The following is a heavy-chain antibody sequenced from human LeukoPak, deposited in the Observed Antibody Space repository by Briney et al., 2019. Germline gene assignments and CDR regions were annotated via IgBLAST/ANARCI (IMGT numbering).Heavy chain of an antibody. CDR1: GFTISSYW. J-gene: IGHJ4*02. D-gene: IGHD3-16*01. Sequence: GGSLRLSCSASGFTISSYWMHWVRQAPGKGLVWVSRINPAGSVTNHADSVRGGFTIPRDTPTNTLYLEMNSLRAEDTAVYYCSRDFVGAEDYWGQGTLVTVSS. CDR3: SRDFVGAEDY. V-gene: IGHV3-74*01. CDR2: INPAGSVT.